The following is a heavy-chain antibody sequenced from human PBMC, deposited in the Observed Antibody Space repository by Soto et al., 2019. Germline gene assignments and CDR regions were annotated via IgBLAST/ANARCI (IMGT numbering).Heavy chain of an antibody. CDR3: TTEGGFGESEAPSSH. Sequence: GGSLRLSCAASGFTFSNAWMSWVRQAPGKGLEWVGRIKSKTDGGTTDYAAPVKGRFTISRDDSKNTLYLQMNSLKTEDTAVYYCTTEGGFGESEAPSSHWGQGTLVTVSS. CDR1: GFTFSNAW. CDR2: IKSKTDGGTT. J-gene: IGHJ4*02. V-gene: IGHV3-15*01. D-gene: IGHD3-10*01.